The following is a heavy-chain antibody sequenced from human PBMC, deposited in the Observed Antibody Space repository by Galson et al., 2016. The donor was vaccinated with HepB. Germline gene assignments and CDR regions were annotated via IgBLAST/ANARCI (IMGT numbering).Heavy chain of an antibody. D-gene: IGHD2-2*01. J-gene: IGHJ6*04. Sequence: SLRLSCAASGFTFRSYGMTWVRQAPGKGPEVVSSISRSGDSTDYADSVKGRFTISRDNSKNTLSLQMNSLTADDTAIYYCVQGSTAPAVWGKGTTVTVSS. CDR3: VQGSTAPAV. CDR1: GFTFRSYG. CDR2: ISRSGDST. V-gene: IGHV3-23*01.